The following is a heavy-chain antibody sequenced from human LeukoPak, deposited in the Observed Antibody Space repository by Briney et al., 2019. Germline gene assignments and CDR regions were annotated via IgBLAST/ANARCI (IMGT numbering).Heavy chain of an antibody. J-gene: IGHJ4*02. CDR3: ARGTMLYYYDSSGHLDY. D-gene: IGHD3-22*01. CDR1: GGSFSGYY. CDR2: IYHSGST. Sequence: SETLSLTCAVYGGSFSGYYWSWVRQPPGKGLEWIGEIYHSGSTNYNPSLKSRVTISVDTSKNQFSLKLSSVTAADTAVYYCARGTMLYYYDSSGHLDYWGQGTLVTVSS. V-gene: IGHV4-34*01.